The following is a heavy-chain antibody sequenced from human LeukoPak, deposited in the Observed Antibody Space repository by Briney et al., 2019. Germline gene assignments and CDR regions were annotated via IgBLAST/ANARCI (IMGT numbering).Heavy chain of an antibody. CDR1: GFTFSDFW. CDR3: ARNQHWSRDI. V-gene: IGHV3-7*01. CDR2: INKDGSDK. Sequence: GGSLRLSCAASGFTFSDFWVEWFRQAPGKGLEWVANINKDGSDKYYMDSVTGRFSISRDNAKNSLSLQMNSLRVDDTAVYYCARNQHWSRDICGQGILVTVSS. J-gene: IGHJ4*02. D-gene: IGHD2-8*02.